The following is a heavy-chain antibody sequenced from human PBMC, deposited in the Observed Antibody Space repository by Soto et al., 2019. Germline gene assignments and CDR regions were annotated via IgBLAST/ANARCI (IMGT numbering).Heavy chain of an antibody. Sequence: QVQLLESGGGVVQPGRSLRLSCAASAFTFSDFAMHWVRQAPGKGLEWVAVMSSDGTTIYYAGSVKGRFTISRDNFKSTLYLQINSLRPDDTAVYYCARAGFHFGMDVWGLGTTVTVS. J-gene: IGHJ6*02. CDR3: ARAGFHFGMDV. CDR1: AFTFSDFA. V-gene: IGHV3-30-3*01. D-gene: IGHD3-9*01. CDR2: MSSDGTTI.